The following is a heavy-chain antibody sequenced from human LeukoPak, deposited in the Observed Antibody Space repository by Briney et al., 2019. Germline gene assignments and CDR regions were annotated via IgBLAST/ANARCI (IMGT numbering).Heavy chain of an antibody. CDR3: ARDEIPLGYDAFDI. D-gene: IGHD3-16*01. J-gene: IGHJ3*02. CDR1: GGSISSYY. Sequence: SETLSLTCTVSGGSISSYYWSWIRQPAGKGLEWIGRIYTSGSTNYNPSLKSRVTMSVDTSKNQFSLKLSSVTAADTAVYYCARDEIPLGYDAFDIWGQGTMVTVSS. V-gene: IGHV4-4*07. CDR2: IYTSGST.